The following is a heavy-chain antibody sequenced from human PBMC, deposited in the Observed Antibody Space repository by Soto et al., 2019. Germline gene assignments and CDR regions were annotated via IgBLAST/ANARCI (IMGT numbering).Heavy chain of an antibody. CDR1: GFTFSSYT. CDR3: ARVREASLLRLPSSY. D-gene: IGHD2-21*02. J-gene: IGHJ4*02. V-gene: IGHV3-23*01. Sequence: PGGSLRLSCEASGFTFSSYTMNWFRRAPGKGLEWVATIGGSGDGTYYGDSVKGRFTISRDNSKNTVYLQMNSLRAEDTAIYYCARVREASLLRLPSSYWDQGXLVTVYS. CDR2: IGGSGDGT.